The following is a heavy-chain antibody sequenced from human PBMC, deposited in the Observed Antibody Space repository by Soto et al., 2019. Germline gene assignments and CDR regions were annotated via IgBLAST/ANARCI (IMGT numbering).Heavy chain of an antibody. CDR3: ARHATDFPFNY. Sequence: SETLSLICSVSDDSISSRSYYWGWIRQPPGKGLEWIGSIYSSGSTHYNPSLQSRVTLSIDTSKRQFSLSLNSLTAADTAVYYCARHATDFPFNYWGQGTLVTVSS. CDR2: IYSSGST. CDR1: DDSISSRSYY. V-gene: IGHV4-39*01. D-gene: IGHD1-26*01. J-gene: IGHJ4*02.